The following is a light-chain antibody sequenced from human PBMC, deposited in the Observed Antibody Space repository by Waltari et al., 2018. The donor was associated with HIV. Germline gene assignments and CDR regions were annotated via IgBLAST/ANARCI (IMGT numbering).Light chain of an antibody. CDR3: AAWDDSLNGVV. J-gene: IGLJ2*01. Sequence: QSVLTQPPSASGTPGQRVTISCSGSSSNIGSNTVSWYQQLPVTAPKLLIYNNNVRPCGVPDRFSGSTSGTSASLAISGLQSESEADYYCAAWDDSLNGVVFGGGTKLTVL. CDR1: SSNIGSNT. V-gene: IGLV1-44*01. CDR2: NNN.